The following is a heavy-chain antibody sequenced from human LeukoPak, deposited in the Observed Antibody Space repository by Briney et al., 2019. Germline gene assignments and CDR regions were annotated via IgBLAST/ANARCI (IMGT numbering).Heavy chain of an antibody. J-gene: IGHJ4*02. Sequence: GESLKISCKGSGYSFTSYWIGWVRQMPGKGLEWMGIIYPGDSDTRYSPSFQGQVTISADKSISTAFLQWSSLKASDTAMYYCARHQCSGGSCYPTEDYWGQGTLVTVSS. CDR3: ARHQCSGGSCYPTEDY. V-gene: IGHV5-51*01. CDR1: GYSFTSYW. D-gene: IGHD2-15*01. CDR2: IYPGDSDT.